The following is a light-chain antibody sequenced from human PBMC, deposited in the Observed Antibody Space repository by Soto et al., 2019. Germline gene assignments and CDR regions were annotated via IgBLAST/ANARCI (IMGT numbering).Light chain of an antibody. Sequence: DIQMTQSPSSLSASVGDRVTITCRASESIARHLNWYQQKPGKAPKLLIYAASSLQNGVPSRFRGGGSGTDFTLTISNLQPEDFATYYCQQSYSTLSFTFGKRTRMEIK. CDR3: QQSYSTLSFT. CDR1: ESIARH. CDR2: AAS. V-gene: IGKV1-39*01. J-gene: IGKJ5*01.